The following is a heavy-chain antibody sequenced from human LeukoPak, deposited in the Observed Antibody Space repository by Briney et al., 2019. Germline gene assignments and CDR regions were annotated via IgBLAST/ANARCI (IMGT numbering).Heavy chain of an antibody. CDR2: ISSSSSHK. J-gene: IGHJ4*02. CDR1: GFTFRTYD. Sequence: GGPLRLSCAASGFTFRTYDMHWVRQAPGKGLEWVSSISSSSSHKYYADSLKGRFTISRDNAENSLYLQMNSLRAEDTAVYYCARDISAADTYWGQGTLVTVSS. CDR3: ARDISAADTY. D-gene: IGHD6-13*01. V-gene: IGHV3-21*01.